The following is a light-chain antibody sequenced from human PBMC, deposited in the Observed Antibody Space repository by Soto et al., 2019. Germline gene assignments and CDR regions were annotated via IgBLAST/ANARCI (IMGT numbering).Light chain of an antibody. Sequence: QLVLTQPPSVSGAPGQRVTITCSGSDSNIGANLVVYWYRQLPGTAPKVLIYGTSNRPSGVPDRFSGFKSGTSASLVITGLQAEDEGDDYCQSYDASLSGGVFGGGTQLTVL. J-gene: IGLJ3*02. V-gene: IGLV1-40*01. CDR2: GTS. CDR3: QSYDASLSGGV. CDR1: DSNIGANLV.